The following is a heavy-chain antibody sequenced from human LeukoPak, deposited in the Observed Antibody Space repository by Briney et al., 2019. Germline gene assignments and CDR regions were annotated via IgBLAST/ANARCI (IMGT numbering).Heavy chain of an antibody. CDR2: IKQDGSKK. Sequence: QPGGSLRLSCVASGFPFSSYWMTWVRQAPGKGLEWVANIKQDGSKKSYVDSVKGRFTISRDNAKNSLYLQMNSLRAEDTAVYYCARDRGGVSWWYGSGDAFDIWGQGTMVTVSS. CDR3: ARDRGGVSWWYGSGDAFDI. V-gene: IGHV3-7*01. D-gene: IGHD3-10*01. J-gene: IGHJ3*02. CDR1: GFPFSSYW.